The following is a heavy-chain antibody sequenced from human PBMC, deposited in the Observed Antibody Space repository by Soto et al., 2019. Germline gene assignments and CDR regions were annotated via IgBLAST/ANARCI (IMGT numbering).Heavy chain of an antibody. D-gene: IGHD2-15*01. CDR3: TTIPLGYCSGGSCYDYYYYYGMDV. Sequence: PGGSLRLSCAASGFTFSNAWMSWVRQAPGKGLEWVGRIKSKTDGGTTDYAAPVKGRFTISRDDSKNTLYLQMNSLKTEDIAVYYCTTIPLGYCSGGSCYDYYYYYGMDVWGQGTTVTVYS. CDR2: IKSKTDGGTT. CDR1: GFTFSNAW. J-gene: IGHJ6*02. V-gene: IGHV3-15*01.